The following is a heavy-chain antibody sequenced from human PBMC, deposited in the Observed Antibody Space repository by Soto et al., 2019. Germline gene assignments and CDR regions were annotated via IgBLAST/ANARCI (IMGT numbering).Heavy chain of an antibody. CDR2: IDPSDSYT. CDR1: GYSFTSYW. Sequence: GESLKISCKGSGYSFTSYWNSWVRQMPGKGLEWMGRIDPSDSYTNYSPSFQGHVTISADKSISTAYLQWSSLKASDTAMYYCARHYYGSGDLYCFDYWGQGTLVTVSS. D-gene: IGHD3-10*01. CDR3: ARHYYGSGDLYCFDY. J-gene: IGHJ4*02. V-gene: IGHV5-10-1*01.